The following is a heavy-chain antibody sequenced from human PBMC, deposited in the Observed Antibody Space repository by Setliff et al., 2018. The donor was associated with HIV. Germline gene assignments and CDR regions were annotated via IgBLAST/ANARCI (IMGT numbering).Heavy chain of an antibody. CDR1: GFTFNTYS. CDR3: ARTASYGNSWYHWFDP. CDR2: ISGSSANI. J-gene: IGHJ5*02. V-gene: IGHV3-48*01. D-gene: IGHD6-13*01. Sequence: GGSLRLSCAASGFTFNTYSMNWVRQAPGKGLEWISYISGSSANIQYADSVRGRFTISRDNAKNSMYLQMNSLRAEDTAVYYCARTASYGNSWYHWFDPWGQGTLVTVSS.